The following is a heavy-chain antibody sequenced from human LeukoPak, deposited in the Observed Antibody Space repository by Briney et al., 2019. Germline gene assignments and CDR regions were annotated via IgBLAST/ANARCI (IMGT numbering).Heavy chain of an antibody. CDR3: ARGTTGTTPVRYYYYGMDV. D-gene: IGHD1-1*01. CDR1: GGTFSSYA. Sequence: SVKVSCKASGGTFSSYAISWVRQAPGQGLEWMGGIIPIFGTANYAQKFQGRVTITADESTSTAYMELSSLRSEDTAVYYCARGTTGTTPVRYYYYGMDVWGKGTAVTVSS. J-gene: IGHJ6*04. V-gene: IGHV1-69*01. CDR2: IIPIFGTA.